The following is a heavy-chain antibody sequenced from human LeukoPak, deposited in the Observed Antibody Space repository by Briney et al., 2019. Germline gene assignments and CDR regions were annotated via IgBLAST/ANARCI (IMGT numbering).Heavy chain of an antibody. CDR2: IKQDGGDK. Sequence: GGSLRLSCAASGFTFSKYWMNWVRQAPGKGLEWVANIKQDGGDKYYVDSVKGRFTISRDNTKNSLYLQMSSLRAEDTAVYYCARDGGLGYYDFWSAYAPYYFDYWGQGTLVTVSS. V-gene: IGHV3-7*01. J-gene: IGHJ4*02. CDR1: GFTFSKYW. D-gene: IGHD3-3*01. CDR3: ARDGGLGYYDFWSAYAPYYFDY.